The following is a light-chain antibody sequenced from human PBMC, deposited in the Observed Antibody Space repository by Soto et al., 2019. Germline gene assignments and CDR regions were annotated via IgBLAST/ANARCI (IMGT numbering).Light chain of an antibody. CDR2: EVS. J-gene: IGLJ1*01. V-gene: IGLV2-14*01. CDR1: SSDVGGYNY. CDR3: SSYTSSITYV. Sequence: QSVLTQPASVSGSPGQSIAISCTVTSSDVGGYNYVSWYQHHPGKAPKLMIYEVSNRPSGVSNRFSGSKSGNTASLTISGLQAEDEADYYCSSYTSSITYVFGAGTKVTVL.